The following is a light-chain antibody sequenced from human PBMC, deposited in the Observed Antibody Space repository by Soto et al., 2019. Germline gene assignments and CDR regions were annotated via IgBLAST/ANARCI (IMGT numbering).Light chain of an antibody. CDR3: QSYVNTTVVV. J-gene: IGLJ2*01. V-gene: IGLV6-57*03. CDR2: EDN. Sequence: NFMLTQPHSVSESPGKTVTISCTRSGGSIASNYVQWYQQRPDSAPTPLIYEDNQRPSGVPDRFSGSLDTSSNSASLTISGLRTEDEADYYCQSYVNTTVVVFGGGTKLTVL. CDR1: GGSIASNY.